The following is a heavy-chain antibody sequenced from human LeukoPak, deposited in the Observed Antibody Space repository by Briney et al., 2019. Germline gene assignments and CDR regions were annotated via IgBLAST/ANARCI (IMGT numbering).Heavy chain of an antibody. Sequence: SETLSLTCTVSGGSISSYYWSWIRQPPGKGLEWIGYIYYSGSTNYNPSLKSRVTISVDTSKNQFSLKLSSVTAADTAVYYCARDRVLLWFGEPDYCYYYGMDVWGQGTTVTVSS. CDR2: IYYSGST. CDR3: ARDRVLLWFGEPDYCYYYGMDV. CDR1: GGSISSYY. D-gene: IGHD3-10*01. J-gene: IGHJ6*02. V-gene: IGHV4-59*01.